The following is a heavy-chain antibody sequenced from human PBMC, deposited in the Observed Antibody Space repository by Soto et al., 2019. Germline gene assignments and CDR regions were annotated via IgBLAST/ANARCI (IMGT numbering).Heavy chain of an antibody. V-gene: IGHV3-53*01. CDR1: GFTVSSNY. CDR2: IYSGGST. CDR3: ARAYYDSSGNDAFDI. D-gene: IGHD3-22*01. Sequence: PGGSLRLSCAASGFTVSSNYMSWVRQAPGKGLEWVSVIYSGGSTYYADSVKGRFTIPRDNSKNTLYLQMNSLRAEDTAVYYCARAYYDSSGNDAFDIWGQGTMVTVSS. J-gene: IGHJ3*02.